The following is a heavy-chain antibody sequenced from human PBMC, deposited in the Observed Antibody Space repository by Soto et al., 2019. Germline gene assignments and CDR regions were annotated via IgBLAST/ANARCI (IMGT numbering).Heavy chain of an antibody. Sequence: SETLSLTCAVYGGSFSGYYWSWIRQPPGKGLEWIGEINHSGSTNYNPSLKSRVTISVDTSKNQFSLKLSFVTAADTAVYYCARGYYDILTGYYTPGFDPWGQGTLVTVSS. J-gene: IGHJ5*02. CDR3: ARGYYDILTGYYTPGFDP. V-gene: IGHV4-34*01. CDR1: GGSFSGYY. CDR2: INHSGST. D-gene: IGHD3-9*01.